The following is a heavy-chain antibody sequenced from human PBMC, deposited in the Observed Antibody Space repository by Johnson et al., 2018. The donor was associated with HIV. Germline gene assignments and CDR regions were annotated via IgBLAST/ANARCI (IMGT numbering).Heavy chain of an antibody. D-gene: IGHD5-24*01. V-gene: IGHV3-7*05. Sequence: VQLVEPGAGLVQPGASLKLSCAASGFIFTTHWIHWVRQRPGKGLEWVRTIRQDGRDKLYVDSVKGHSTISRDNVENSVFLLLNSLRAEDTALYYCARVLNARPQWALDIWGQGTMVTVSS. CDR1: GFIFTTHW. J-gene: IGHJ3*02. CDR3: ARVLNARPQWALDI. CDR2: IRQDGRDK.